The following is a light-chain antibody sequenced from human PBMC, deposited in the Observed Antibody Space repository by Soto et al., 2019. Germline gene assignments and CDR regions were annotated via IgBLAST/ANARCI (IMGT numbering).Light chain of an antibody. CDR2: AAS. CDR3: QQTNSFPLT. J-gene: IGKJ2*01. CDR1: QDISNW. Sequence: DIQMTQSPSSVSASVGDRVTITCRASQDISNWLAWYQQKPGRAPKFLIYAASSLQRGVPSRFSGSGSGKDFPLTISSLQPEDFATYYCQQTNSFPLTFCQGTKLEIK. V-gene: IGKV1-12*01.